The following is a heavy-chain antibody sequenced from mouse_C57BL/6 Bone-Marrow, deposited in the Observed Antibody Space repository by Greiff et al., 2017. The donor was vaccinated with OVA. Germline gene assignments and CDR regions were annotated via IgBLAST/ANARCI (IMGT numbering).Heavy chain of an antibody. Sequence: VQLQPSGPELVKPGASVKISCKASGYTFTDYYMNWVKQSHGKSHEWIGDINPNNGGTSYYQKFKGKATLTVDKSSSTAYMELRSLTSENSAVKYSARCYSNYWYFEVWGTGTTVTVSS. CDR1: GYTFTDYY. V-gene: IGHV1-26*01. CDR3: ARCYSNYWYFEV. CDR2: INPNNGGT. D-gene: IGHD2-5*01. J-gene: IGHJ1*03.